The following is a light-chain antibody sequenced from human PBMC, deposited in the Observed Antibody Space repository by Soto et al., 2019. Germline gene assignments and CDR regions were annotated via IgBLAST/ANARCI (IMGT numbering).Light chain of an antibody. V-gene: IGLV2-14*01. CDR1: NNDVVGYNY. CDR2: DVS. CDR3: CSYTSSFTAV. Sequence: QSALTQPASVSGSPGQTLTISCTGTNNDVVGYNYVSWYQRRQGKVANLMIYDVSNRPSGVSNRFSGSKSGSTASLTISGLQTEDEADYYCCSYTSSFTAVFGGGTKVTVL. J-gene: IGLJ2*01.